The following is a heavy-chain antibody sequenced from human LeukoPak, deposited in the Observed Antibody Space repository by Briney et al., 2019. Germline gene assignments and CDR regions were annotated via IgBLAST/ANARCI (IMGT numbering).Heavy chain of an antibody. CDR2: INHSGST. V-gene: IGHV4-34*01. J-gene: IGHJ4*02. Sequence: SETLSLTCAVYGGSFSGYYWSWIRQPPGKGLEWIGEINHSGSTNYNPSLKSRVTISVDTSKNQFSLKLSSVTAADTAVYYCARQTYYDILTGYYGEDYWGQGTLVTVSS. CDR1: GGSFSGYY. D-gene: IGHD3-9*01. CDR3: ARQTYYDILTGYYGEDY.